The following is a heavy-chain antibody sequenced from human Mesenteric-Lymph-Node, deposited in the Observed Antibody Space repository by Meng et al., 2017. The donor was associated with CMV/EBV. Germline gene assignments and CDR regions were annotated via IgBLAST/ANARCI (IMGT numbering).Heavy chain of an antibody. V-gene: IGHV3-21*01. Sequence: GGSLRLSCAASESTFSSYAMHWVRQAPGKGLEWVSSISSSSSYIYYADSVKGRFTISRDNAKNSLYLQMNSLRAEDTAVYYCARGSTAQYWGQGTLVTVSS. CDR1: ESTFSSYA. J-gene: IGHJ4*02. CDR3: ARGSTAQY. CDR2: ISSSSSYI.